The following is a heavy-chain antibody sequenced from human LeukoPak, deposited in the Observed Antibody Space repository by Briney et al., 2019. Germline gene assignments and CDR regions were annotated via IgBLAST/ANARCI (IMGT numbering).Heavy chain of an antibody. CDR2: IYPGDSDT. D-gene: IGHD2-2*01. V-gene: IGHV5-51*01. CDR3: ATDIVVVGALDAFDI. J-gene: IGHJ3*02. Sequence: GESLKISCKGSGYSFTSYWIGWVRQMPGKGLEWMGIIYPGDSDTRYSPSFQGQVTISADKSISTAYLQWSSLKASDTAMYYCATDIVVVGALDAFDIWGQGTMVTASS. CDR1: GYSFTSYW.